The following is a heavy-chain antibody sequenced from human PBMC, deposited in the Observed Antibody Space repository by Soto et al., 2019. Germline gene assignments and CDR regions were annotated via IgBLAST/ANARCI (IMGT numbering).Heavy chain of an antibody. CDR2: INDNSAVI. CDR3: GKAVATRVYNY. V-gene: IGHV3-23*01. D-gene: IGHD6-19*01. CDR1: GFTFSSSD. Sequence: GGSLRLSCAASGFTFSSSDMSWVRQAPGKGLEWVSVINDNSAVIHYADSVKGRFSISRDNSKNTLYLQMNSLRAEDTAVYFCGKAVATRVYNYWGQGTLVTVSS. J-gene: IGHJ4*02.